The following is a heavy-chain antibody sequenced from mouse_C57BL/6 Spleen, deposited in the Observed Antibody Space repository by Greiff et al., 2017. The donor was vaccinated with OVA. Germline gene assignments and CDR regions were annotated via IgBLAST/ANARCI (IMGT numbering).Heavy chain of an antibody. J-gene: IGHJ3*01. D-gene: IGHD2-1*01. CDR1: GYSITSGYD. V-gene: IGHV3-1*01. CDR3: ARGAIYYGNPWFAY. CDR2: ISYSGST. Sequence: VQLKESGPGMVKPSQSLSLTCTVTGYSITSGYDWHWIRHFPGNKLEWMGYISYSGSTNYNPSLKSRISITHDPSKNHFFLKLNSVTTEDTATYYCARGAIYYGNPWFAYWGQGTLVTVSA.